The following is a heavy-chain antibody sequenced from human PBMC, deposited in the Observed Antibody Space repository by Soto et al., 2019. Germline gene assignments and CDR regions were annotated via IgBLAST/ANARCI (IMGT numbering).Heavy chain of an antibody. Sequence: QMQLVQSGPEVKKPGTSVKVSCKASGFTFTSSAVQWVRQARGQRLEWIGWIVVGSGNTNYAQKFQERVTITRDMSTSTAYMELSSLRSEDTAVYYCAARGYSYGAHQDYFDYWGQGTLVAVSS. CDR3: AARGYSYGAHQDYFDY. V-gene: IGHV1-58*01. CDR2: IVVGSGNT. J-gene: IGHJ4*02. CDR1: GFTFTSSA. D-gene: IGHD5-18*01.